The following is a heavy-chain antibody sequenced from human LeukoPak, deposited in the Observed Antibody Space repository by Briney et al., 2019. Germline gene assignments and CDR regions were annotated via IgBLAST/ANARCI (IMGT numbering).Heavy chain of an antibody. CDR1: GDSISGYY. CDR2: INYSGFT. V-gene: IGHV4-59*08. J-gene: IGHJ4*02. D-gene: IGHD6-19*01. Sequence: SETLSLTCTVSGDSISGYYWSWIRQPPGKGLEWIGYINYSGFTKYNPSVKSRITLSVDTPKNQFSLNLTSVTAADTAIYYCARHVKIPVAGFDYWGQGTPVAVSS. CDR3: ARHVKIPVAGFDY.